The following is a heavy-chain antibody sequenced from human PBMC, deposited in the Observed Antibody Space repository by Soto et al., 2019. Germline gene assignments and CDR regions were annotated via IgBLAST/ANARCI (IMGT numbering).Heavy chain of an antibody. CDR2: IYATGTT. Sequence: SETLSVTCTVSGASISGFCWSWIRKSAGKGLEWIGRIYATGTTDYNPSLKSRVMMSVDTSKKQFSLKLRSVTAADTAVYYCVRDGTKTLRDWFDPWGQGTLVTVSS. D-gene: IGHD1-1*01. J-gene: IGHJ5*02. CDR3: VRDGTKTLRDWFDP. V-gene: IGHV4-4*07. CDR1: GASISGFC.